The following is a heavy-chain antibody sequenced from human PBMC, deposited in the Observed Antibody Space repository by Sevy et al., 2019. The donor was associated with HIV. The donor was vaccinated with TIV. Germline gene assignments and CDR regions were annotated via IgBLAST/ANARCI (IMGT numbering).Heavy chain of an antibody. Sequence: GGSLRLSCAASGFTFDDYAMHWVRQAPGKGLEWVSGISWNSGSIGYADSVKGRFTISRDNAKNSLYLQMNSLRAEVTALYYCAKARGGFWSGYFDYWGQGTLVTVSS. D-gene: IGHD3-3*01. V-gene: IGHV3-9*01. CDR2: ISWNSGSI. CDR1: GFTFDDYA. CDR3: AKARGGFWSGYFDY. J-gene: IGHJ4*02.